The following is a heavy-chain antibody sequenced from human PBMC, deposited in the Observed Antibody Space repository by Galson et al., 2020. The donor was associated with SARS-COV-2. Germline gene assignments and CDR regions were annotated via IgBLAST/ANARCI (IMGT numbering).Heavy chain of an antibody. CDR1: GGSFSGSY. CDR2: INQVGRT. D-gene: IGHD6-19*01. Sequence: SETLSLTCAVYGGSFSGSYWSWIRQTPGKGLEWIGEINQVGRTNYSPSLKSRVTISIDTSKNQFSLKVNSVTDADTAVYYCARGRAVAQFDPWGQGTLVTVSS. J-gene: IGHJ5*02. CDR3: ARGRAVAQFDP. V-gene: IGHV4-34*01.